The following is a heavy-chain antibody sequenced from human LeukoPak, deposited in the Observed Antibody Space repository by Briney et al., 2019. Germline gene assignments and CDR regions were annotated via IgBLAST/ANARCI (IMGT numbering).Heavy chain of an antibody. V-gene: IGHV4-34*01. D-gene: IGHD3-10*01. CDR3: ARGWYYKF. J-gene: IGHJ4*02. Sequence: SETLSLTCAVYGGSFSGYYWSWIRQPPGKGLEWIGEINHSGCTNCNPSLKSRVTISVDTSKNQFSLKLSSVTAADTAVYYCARGWYYKFWGQGTLVTVSS. CDR1: GGSFSGYY. CDR2: INHSGCT.